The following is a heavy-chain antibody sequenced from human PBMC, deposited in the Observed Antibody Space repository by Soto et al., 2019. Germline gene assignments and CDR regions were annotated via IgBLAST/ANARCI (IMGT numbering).Heavy chain of an antibody. V-gene: IGHV4-59*01. CDR3: ARGVVGASTGFQH. J-gene: IGHJ1*01. D-gene: IGHD1-26*01. CDR2: ISDSGST. Sequence: SETLSLTCTVSGGSISSFHWSWIRQPPGKGLEWIGFISDSGSTNYNPSLKSRVTISLDTSKNQFSLKLSSVSAADTAVYYCARGVVGASTGFQHWGQGTLVTVSS. CDR1: GGSISSFH.